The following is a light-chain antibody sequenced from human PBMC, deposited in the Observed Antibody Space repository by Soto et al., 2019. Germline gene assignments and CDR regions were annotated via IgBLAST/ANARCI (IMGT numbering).Light chain of an antibody. J-gene: IGKJ2*01. CDR2: AAS. V-gene: IGKV1-39*01. Sequence: DIQMTQSPSSLSAFVTDRVTITCRASQTVNSYLNWYQQKPGKAPKLLISAASTLQGGVPSRFSASGSGTEFTLTISSLRAEDFGTYYCQQSFVSPYTFGQGTKLEI. CDR3: QQSFVSPYT. CDR1: QTVNSY.